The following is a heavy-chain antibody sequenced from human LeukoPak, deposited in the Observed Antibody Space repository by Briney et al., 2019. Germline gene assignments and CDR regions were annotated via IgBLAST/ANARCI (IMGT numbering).Heavy chain of an antibody. CDR3: AICYDSSGPVWRYYYYMDV. D-gene: IGHD3-22*01. J-gene: IGHJ6*03. CDR2: ISYDGSNK. CDR1: GFTFSSYA. V-gene: IGHV3-30*04. Sequence: GGSLRLSCAASGFTFSSYAMHWVRQAPGKGLEWVAVISYDGSNKYYADSVKGRFTISRDNSKNTLYLQMNSLRAEDTAVYYCAICYDSSGPVWRYYYYMDVWGKGTTVTVSS.